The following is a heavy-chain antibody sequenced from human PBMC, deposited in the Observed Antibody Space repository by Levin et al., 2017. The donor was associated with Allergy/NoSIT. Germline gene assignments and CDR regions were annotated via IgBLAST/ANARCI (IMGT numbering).Heavy chain of an antibody. V-gene: IGHV3-15*01. Sequence: GESLKISCAGSGFTFSKNWMSWVRQAPGKGLEWVGRIKSRRYGGTTDYAAPVKGRFTISRDDSRDTLYLQMNSLKTEDTAIYYCSRHLELENLGQGTLVTVSS. J-gene: IGHJ4*02. CDR2: IKSRRYGGTT. D-gene: IGHD1-1*01. CDR3: SRHLELEN. CDR1: GFTFSKNW.